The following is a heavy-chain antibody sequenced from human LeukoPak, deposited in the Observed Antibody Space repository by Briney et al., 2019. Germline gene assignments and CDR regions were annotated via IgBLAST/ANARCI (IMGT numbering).Heavy chain of an antibody. CDR1: GGSISSYY. CDR2: IYSSVTT. D-gene: IGHD2-15*01. CDR3: ARQFCSDGSCYLGY. V-gene: IGHV4-59*01. Sequence: KPSETLSLTCTVSGGSISSYYWSWIRQPPGKGLEWIGYIYSSVTTSYNPSLKSRVTISVDTSKNQFSLKLSSVTAADTAVYYCARQFCSDGSCYLGYWGQGTLVTVSS. J-gene: IGHJ4*02.